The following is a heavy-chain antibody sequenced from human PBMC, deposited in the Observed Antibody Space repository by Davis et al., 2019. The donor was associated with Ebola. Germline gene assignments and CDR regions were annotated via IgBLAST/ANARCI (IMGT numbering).Heavy chain of an antibody. V-gene: IGHV1-69*05. CDR3: ARDRGVISAYCSSTSCYISDAFDI. D-gene: IGHD2-2*02. CDR2: IIPLFGKP. J-gene: IGHJ3*02. CDR1: GYTFTSYG. Sequence: SVKVSCKASGYTFTSYGISWVRQAPGQGPEWMGGIIPLFGKPNYAQKFQGRVTITTDESTSTAYMELSRLRSDDTAVYYCARDRGVISAYCSSTSCYISDAFDIWGQGTMVTVSS.